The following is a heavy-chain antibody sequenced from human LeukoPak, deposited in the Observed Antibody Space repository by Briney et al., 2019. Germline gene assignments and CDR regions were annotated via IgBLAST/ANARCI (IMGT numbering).Heavy chain of an antibody. CDR2: INHSGST. Sequence: SETLSLTCAVYGGSFSGYYWSWIRQPPGKGLEWIGEINHSGSTNYNPSLKSRVTISVDTSKNQFSLKLSSVTAADTAVYYCARGFKNYYDSSGYKSAFDIWGQGTMVTVSS. CDR1: GGSFSGYY. J-gene: IGHJ3*02. D-gene: IGHD3-22*01. CDR3: ARGFKNYYDSSGYKSAFDI. V-gene: IGHV4-34*01.